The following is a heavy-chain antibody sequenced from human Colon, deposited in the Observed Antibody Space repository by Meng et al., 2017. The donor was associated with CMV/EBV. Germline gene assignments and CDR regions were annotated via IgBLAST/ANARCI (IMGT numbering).Heavy chain of an antibody. CDR3: VTKRAKYCSTGPCPGYFDN. J-gene: IGHJ4*02. V-gene: IGHV3-53*01. Sequence: GESLMISCAASGFAVGVDYMAWVRQAPGKGLEWVSIIYDADNTFYADSVRGRFTISRDRSRNTLFLELNSLTNGDTAVYYCVTKRAKYCSTGPCPGYFDNWGQGTLVTVSS. D-gene: IGHD2-2*01. CDR2: IYDADNT. CDR1: GFAVGVDY.